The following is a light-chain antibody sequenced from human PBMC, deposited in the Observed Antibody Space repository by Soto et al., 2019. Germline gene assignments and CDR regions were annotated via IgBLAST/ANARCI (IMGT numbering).Light chain of an antibody. Sequence: EIVMTQSPLSLPVTPGEPASISCRSSQSLVHSKGHDCLDWYVQKPGQSPQLLISFASNRASGVPARFSGSGSGTVFKRRVTRVEGGDVGVYYGVQTLQSPVTFGGGTKVEIK. CDR1: QSLVHSKGHDC. J-gene: IGKJ4*01. V-gene: IGKV2-28*01. CDR2: FAS. CDR3: VQTLQSPVT.